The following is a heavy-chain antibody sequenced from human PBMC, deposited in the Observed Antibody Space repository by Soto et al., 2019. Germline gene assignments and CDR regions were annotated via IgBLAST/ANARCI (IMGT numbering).Heavy chain of an antibody. Sequence: PGGSLRLSCAASGFTFDDYAMHWVRQAPGKGLEWVSGISWNSGSIGYADSVKGRFTISRDNAKNSLYLQMNSLRAEDTALYYCAKEVDFWSVGFDYWGQGTLVTVSS. CDR1: GFTFDDYA. V-gene: IGHV3-9*01. D-gene: IGHD3-3*01. CDR2: ISWNSGSI. CDR3: AKEVDFWSVGFDY. J-gene: IGHJ4*02.